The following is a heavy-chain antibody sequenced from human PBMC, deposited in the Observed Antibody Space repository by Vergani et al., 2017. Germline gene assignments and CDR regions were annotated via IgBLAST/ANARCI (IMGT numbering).Heavy chain of an antibody. CDR2: IDPSDSYT. D-gene: IGHD5-18*01. J-gene: IGHJ6*02. CDR1: GYSFTSYW. CDR3: ARLKVIVGYSYEAYYYYGMDV. Sequence: EVQLVQSGAEVKKPGESLKISCKGSGYSFTSYWISWVRQMPGKGLEWMGRIDPSDSYTNYSPSFQGHVTISADKSISTAYLQWGSLKASDTAMYYCARLKVIVGYSYEAYYYYGMDVWGQGTTVTVS. V-gene: IGHV5-10-1*01.